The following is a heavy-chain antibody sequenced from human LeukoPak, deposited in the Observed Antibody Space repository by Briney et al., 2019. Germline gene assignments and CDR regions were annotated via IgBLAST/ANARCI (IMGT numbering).Heavy chain of an antibody. V-gene: IGHV4-39*07. J-gene: IGHJ4*02. CDR1: GGSISSSSYY. D-gene: IGHD5-24*01. Sequence: SETLSLTCTVSGGSISSSSYYWGWIRQPPGKGLEWIGSIYYSGSTYYNPSLKSRVTISVDTSKNQFSLNLRSVTAADTAVYYCARGPIRNGYKGYFDHWGRGTQVTVSS. CDR3: ARGPIRNGYKGYFDH. CDR2: IYYSGST.